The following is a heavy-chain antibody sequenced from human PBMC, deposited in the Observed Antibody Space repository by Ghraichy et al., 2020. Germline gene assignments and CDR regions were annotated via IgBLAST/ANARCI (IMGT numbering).Heavy chain of an antibody. CDR2: LYYSGST. CDR1: GGSISSSSYY. V-gene: IGHV4-39*07. CDR3: AGIHAYYDILTGYNDAFDI. Sequence: SETLSLTCTVSGGSISSSSYYWGWIRQPPGKGLEWIGSLYYSGSTYYNPSLKSPVTISVDTSKNQFSLKLSSVTAADTAVYYCAGIHAYYDILTGYNDAFDIWGQGTMATVSS. D-gene: IGHD3-9*01. J-gene: IGHJ3*02.